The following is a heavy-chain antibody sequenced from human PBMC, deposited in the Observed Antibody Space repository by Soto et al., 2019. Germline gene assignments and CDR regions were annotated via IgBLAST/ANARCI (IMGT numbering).Heavy chain of an antibody. CDR3: TRVGRPSFVEVPADIWSDVFDI. CDR1: GYSFTSYW. J-gene: IGHJ3*02. D-gene: IGHD2-2*02. CDR2: IYPGDSDT. Sequence: GESLKLSCKGAGYSFTSYWIGWVRHMPGKGLEWMGIIYPGDSDTRYSPSFQGQVTISADKSIRTAYLQWSSLKASDTPMSYCTRVGRPSFVEVPADIWSDVFDIWGEGTMVTVS. V-gene: IGHV5-51*01.